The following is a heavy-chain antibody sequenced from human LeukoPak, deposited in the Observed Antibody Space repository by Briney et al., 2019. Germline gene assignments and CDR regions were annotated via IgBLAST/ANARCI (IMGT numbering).Heavy chain of an antibody. CDR2: IYSSGST. V-gene: IGHV4-30-4*08. D-gene: IGHD3-10*01. J-gene: IGHJ5*02. Sequence: SQTLSLTCTVSGGSISSGDYYWSWLRQPPGTGLEWIGYIYSSGSTYYNPSLKSRVTISVDTSKNQFSLKLSSVTAADTAVYYCARDRSITMVRGTDGFDPWGQGTLVTVSS. CDR1: GGSISSGDYY. CDR3: ARDRSITMVRGTDGFDP.